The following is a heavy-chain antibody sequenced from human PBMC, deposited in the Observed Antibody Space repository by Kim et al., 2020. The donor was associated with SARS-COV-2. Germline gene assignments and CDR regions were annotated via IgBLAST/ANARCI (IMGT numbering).Heavy chain of an antibody. CDR1: GGSISSGGYY. CDR3: ARAPTGFFGVVLHFDY. J-gene: IGHJ4*02. D-gene: IGHD3-3*01. Sequence: SETLSLTCTVYGGSISSGGYYWSWIRKHPGKGLEWIGYIYYSGSTDYKPSLKSRVTISVDTSKNQFSLKLRSVTAADMAVYYCARAPTGFFGVVLHFDYWDQETLVTVSS. V-gene: IGHV4-31*03. CDR2: IYYSGST.